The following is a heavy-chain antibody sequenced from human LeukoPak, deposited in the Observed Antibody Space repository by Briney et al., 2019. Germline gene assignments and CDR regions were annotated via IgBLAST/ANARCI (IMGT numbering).Heavy chain of an antibody. Sequence: SETLSLTCAVYGGSFSGYYWGWIRQPPGKGLEWVGSISHRGSTYYNPSLRSRITISLDRSKQKFSLKLTSVTAADTAVYFCARTHVVTATVDLWGQGTLVTVSS. V-gene: IGHV4-34*01. J-gene: IGHJ5*02. CDR1: GGSFSGYY. D-gene: IGHD2-15*01. CDR2: ISHRGST. CDR3: ARTHVVTATVDL.